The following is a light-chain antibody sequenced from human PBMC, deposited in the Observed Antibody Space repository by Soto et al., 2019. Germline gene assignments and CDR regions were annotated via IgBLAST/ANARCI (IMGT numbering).Light chain of an antibody. CDR3: QQYNTYPIT. Sequence: AIQLTQSPSSLSASVGDRVTITCRASQDIRGSLAWYQQKPGKPPKLLIFDVSSLQSGVPSRFSGSGSGTEFNLTVSSLQPEDFATYYCQQYNTYPITFGRGTRLEIK. J-gene: IGKJ5*01. CDR2: DVS. V-gene: IGKV1-13*02. CDR1: QDIRGS.